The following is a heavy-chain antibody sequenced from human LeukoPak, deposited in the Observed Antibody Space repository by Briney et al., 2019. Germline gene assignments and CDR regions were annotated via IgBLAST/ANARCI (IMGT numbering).Heavy chain of an antibody. V-gene: IGHV3-7*03. D-gene: IGHD6-19*01. CDR3: ARRKGYSSGWYIRIDNHAFDI. CDR2: IKQDGSEK. CDR1: GFTFSSYW. J-gene: IGHJ3*02. Sequence: PGGSLRLSCAASGFTFSSYWMSWVRQAPGKGLEWVANIKQDGSEKYYVDSVKGRFTISRDNSKNTLYLQMNSLRAEDTAVYYCARRKGYSSGWYIRIDNHAFDIWGQGTMVTVSS.